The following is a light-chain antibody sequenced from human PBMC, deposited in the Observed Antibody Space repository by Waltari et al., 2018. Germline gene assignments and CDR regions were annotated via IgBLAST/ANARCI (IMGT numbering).Light chain of an antibody. CDR3: FAYAGTYTYL. CDR2: DFS. V-gene: IGLV2-11*01. Sequence: QSALTQPRSVSASPGQSVTISCTGTSNDIGGSVYVSWYQQYPGRAPRLLIFDFSQRPSGVPDRFSGSKSGTKASLTISGLQSDDEADYYCFAYAGTYTYLFGTGTRVTVL. J-gene: IGLJ1*01. CDR1: SNDIGGSVY.